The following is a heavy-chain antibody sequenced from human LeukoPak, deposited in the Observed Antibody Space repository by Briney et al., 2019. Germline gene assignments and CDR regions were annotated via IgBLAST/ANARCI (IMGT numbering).Heavy chain of an antibody. J-gene: IGHJ5*02. Sequence: SETLSLTCTVSGHSIINSFYWGWIRPHPGKGLEWIGYIYYSGSTYYNPSLKSRVTISVDTSKNQFSLKLSSVTAADTAVYYCAREEVVAATIAAWGQGTLVTVSS. CDR3: AREEVVAATIAA. V-gene: IGHV4-31*03. CDR1: GHSIINSFY. CDR2: IYYSGST. D-gene: IGHD2-15*01.